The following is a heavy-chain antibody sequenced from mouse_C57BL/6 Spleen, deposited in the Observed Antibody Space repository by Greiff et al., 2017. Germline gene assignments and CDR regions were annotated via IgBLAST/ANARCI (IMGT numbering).Heavy chain of an antibody. D-gene: IGHD1-1*01. CDR2: IYPSDSET. CDR1: GYTFTSYW. J-gene: IGHJ2*01. Sequence: QVQLQQPGAELVRPGSSVKLSCKASGYTFTSYWMDWVKQRPGHGLEWIGNIYPSDSETHYNQKFKDKATLTVDKSSSTAYMQLSRLTSEASAVYYGARGATVDYWGQGTTLTVSS. CDR3: ARGATVDY. V-gene: IGHV1-61*01.